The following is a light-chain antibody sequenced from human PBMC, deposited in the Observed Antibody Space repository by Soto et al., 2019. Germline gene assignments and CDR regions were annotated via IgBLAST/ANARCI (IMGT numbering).Light chain of an antibody. J-gene: IGKJ1*01. V-gene: IGKV1-5*01. Sequence: DIQMTQSPSTLSASVGDRVTITCRASQSISSWLAWYQQKPGKAPKLLIYDASSLESGVPSRFSGSGSGTEFPLTISSLQPDDFATYSCQQYGTCGQGTKVEIK. CDR2: DAS. CDR3: QQYGT. CDR1: QSISSW.